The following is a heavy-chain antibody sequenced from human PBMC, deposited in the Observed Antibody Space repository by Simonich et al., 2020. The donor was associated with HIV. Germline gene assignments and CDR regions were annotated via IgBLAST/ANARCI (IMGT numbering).Heavy chain of an antibody. J-gene: IGHJ4*02. Sequence: EVQLVESGGGLVQPGRSLRLSCAASGFTFDDYVIHWVRQDPMKCIGWGSCISWDSGSIGYADSVKGRFTISIDNAKNSLYLQMNRLRDEDMALYYCAKDRYSSSSGSFDYWGQGTLVTVSS. V-gene: IGHV3-9*03. CDR2: ISWDSGSI. CDR1: GFTFDDYV. D-gene: IGHD6-6*01. CDR3: AKDRYSSSSGSFDY.